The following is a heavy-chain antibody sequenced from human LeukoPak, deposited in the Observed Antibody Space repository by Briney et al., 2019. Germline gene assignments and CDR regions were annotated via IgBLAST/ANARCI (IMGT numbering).Heavy chain of an antibody. D-gene: IGHD3-10*01. CDR1: GYTFTSYG. J-gene: IGHJ5*02. CDR2: ISAYNGNT. CDR3: ARDRIYYGSGSYFWFDP. Sequence: ASVKVSCKASGYTFTSYGISWVRQAPGQGLEWTGWISAYNGNTNYAQKLQGRVTMTTDTSTSTAYMELRSLRSDDTAVYYCARDRIYYGSGSYFWFDPWGQGTLVTVSS. V-gene: IGHV1-18*01.